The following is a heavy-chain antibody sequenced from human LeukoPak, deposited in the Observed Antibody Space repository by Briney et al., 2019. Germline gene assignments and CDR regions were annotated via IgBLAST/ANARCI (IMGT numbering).Heavy chain of an antibody. CDR1: GYSFTSYW. CDR3: ARPETGFYCSSTSCYRGGFDY. V-gene: IGHV5-51*01. J-gene: IGHJ4*02. D-gene: IGHD2-2*02. Sequence: GESLKISCKGSGYSFTSYWIGWVRQMPGKGLEWMGIIYPGDSDTRYSPSFQGQVTVSADKSISTAYLQWSSLKASDTAMYYCARPETGFYCSSTSCYRGGFDYWGQGTLVTVSS. CDR2: IYPGDSDT.